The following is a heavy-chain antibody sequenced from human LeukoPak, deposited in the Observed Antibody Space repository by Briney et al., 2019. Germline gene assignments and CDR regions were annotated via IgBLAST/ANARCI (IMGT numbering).Heavy chain of an antibody. J-gene: IGHJ4*02. D-gene: IGHD3-16*01. Sequence: GGSLRLSCAASGLSFSSFAMSWVRQAPARGLEWLSSMKGTGETIYTDSVRGRCTLFRDGSRNTVYLQLNNLRVEDTAVYYCARASWVSTADAVRWGQGTVVTVSS. V-gene: IGHV3-23*01. CDR2: MKGTGET. CDR1: GLSFSSFA. CDR3: ARASWVSTADAVR.